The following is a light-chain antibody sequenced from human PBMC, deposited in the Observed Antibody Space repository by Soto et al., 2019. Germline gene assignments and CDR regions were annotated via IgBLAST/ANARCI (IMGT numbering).Light chain of an antibody. V-gene: IGLV1-40*01. J-gene: IGLJ1*01. Sequence: QSVFTQPPSVSGAPGQRGTISCTGTSSNIGAGYEVHWYHQLPGTAPKFLVSGNDNRPSGVPDRLSASKSGTSGSLAITDLQAEDEGHYYCQSYDRGLTAYVFGTGTKLTVL. CDR1: SSNIGAGYE. CDR3: QSYDRGLTAYV. CDR2: GND.